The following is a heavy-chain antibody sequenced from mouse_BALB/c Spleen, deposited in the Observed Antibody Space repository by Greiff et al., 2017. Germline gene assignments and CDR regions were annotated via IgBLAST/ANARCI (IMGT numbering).Heavy chain of an antibody. CDR2: IWAGGST. D-gene: IGHD1-1*01. CDR1: GFSLTSYG. V-gene: IGHV2-9*02. Sequence: VQGVESGPGLVAPSQSLSITCTVSGFSLTSYGVHWVRQPPGKGLEWLGVIWAGGSTNYNSALMSRLSISKDNSKSQVFLKMNSLQTDDTAMYYCARPYYYGPPFAYWGQGTLVTVSA. J-gene: IGHJ3*01. CDR3: ARPYYYGPPFAY.